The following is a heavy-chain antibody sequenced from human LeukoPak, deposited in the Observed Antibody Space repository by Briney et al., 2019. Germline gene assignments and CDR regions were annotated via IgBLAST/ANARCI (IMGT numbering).Heavy chain of an antibody. CDR1: GGSISSSSYY. CDR3: ARDSNLVGAPFDY. D-gene: IGHD1-26*01. Sequence: SETLSLTCTVSGGSISSSSYYWGWIRQPPGKGLEWIGSIYYSGSTYYNPSLKSRVTISVDTSKNQFSLKLSSVTAADTAVYYCARDSNLVGAPFDYWGQGTLVTVSS. CDR2: IYYSGST. V-gene: IGHV4-39*07. J-gene: IGHJ4*02.